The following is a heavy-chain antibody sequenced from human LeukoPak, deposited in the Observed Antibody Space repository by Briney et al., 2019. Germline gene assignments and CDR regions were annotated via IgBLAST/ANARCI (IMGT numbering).Heavy chain of an antibody. J-gene: IGHJ4*02. CDR1: GYTFTGYY. D-gene: IGHD3-10*01. Sequence: WASVKVSCKASGYTFTGYYMHWVRQAPGQGLEWMGWINPNSGGTNYAQKFQGRVTMTRDTSISTAYMELSRLRSDDTAVYYCARGSLVRGAITILSYWGQGTLVTVSS. CDR2: INPNSGGT. CDR3: ARGSLVRGAITILSY. V-gene: IGHV1-2*02.